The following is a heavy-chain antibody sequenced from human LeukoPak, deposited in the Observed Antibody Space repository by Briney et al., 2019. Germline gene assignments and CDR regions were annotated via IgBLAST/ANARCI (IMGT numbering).Heavy chain of an antibody. J-gene: IGHJ4*02. CDR3: AAAGYSYATGGFDY. V-gene: IGHV3-48*03. D-gene: IGHD5-18*01. Sequence: GGSLRLSCAASGFTFSSYEMNWVRQAPGKGLEWVSYISSSGSTIYYADSVKGRFTISRDNAKNSLYLQMNSLRAEDTAVYYCAAAGYSYATGGFDYWGQGTLVTVSS. CDR1: GFTFSSYE. CDR2: ISSSGSTI.